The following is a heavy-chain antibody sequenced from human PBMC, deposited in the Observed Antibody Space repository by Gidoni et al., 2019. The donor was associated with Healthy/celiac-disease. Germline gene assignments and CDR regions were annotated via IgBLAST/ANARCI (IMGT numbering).Heavy chain of an antibody. CDR3: ARGLLRAFDI. Sequence: QVQLQQWGAGLLKPSETLSLTCAVYGGSFSGYYWSGIRQPPGKGLGWIGEINHSGSTTYNPSLKSRVTISVDTSKNQFSLKLSSVTAADTAVYYCARGLLRAFDIWGQGTMVTVSS. V-gene: IGHV4-34*01. CDR2: INHSGST. J-gene: IGHJ3*02. D-gene: IGHD2-15*01. CDR1: GGSFSGYY.